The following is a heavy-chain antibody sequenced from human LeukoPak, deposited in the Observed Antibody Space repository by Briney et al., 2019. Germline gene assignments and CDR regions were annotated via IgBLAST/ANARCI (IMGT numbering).Heavy chain of an antibody. V-gene: IGHV3-48*01. D-gene: IGHD3-22*01. Sequence: GGSLRLSYAASEFTFSSYSMNWVRQAPGKGLEWVSYITNSGNSKSYADSVKGRFTISRDNTKNSLYLQMNGLRAEDTAVYYCARTRGSGYLTFDYWGQGILVTVSS. J-gene: IGHJ4*02. CDR2: ITNSGNSK. CDR3: ARTRGSGYLTFDY. CDR1: EFTFSSYS.